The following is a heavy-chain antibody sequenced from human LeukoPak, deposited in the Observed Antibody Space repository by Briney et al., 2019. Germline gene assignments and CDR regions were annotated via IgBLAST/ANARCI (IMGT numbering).Heavy chain of an antibody. J-gene: IGHJ3*02. CDR1: GSSISSYY. CDR3: ARGPGRDAFDI. V-gene: IGHV4-59*08. Sequence: SETLSLTCTVSGSSISSYYWSWIRQPPGKGLEWIGYIYYSGSTNYNPSLKSRVTISVDTSKNQFSLKLSSLTAADTAVYYCARGPGRDAFDIWGQGTMVTVSS. CDR2: IYYSGST.